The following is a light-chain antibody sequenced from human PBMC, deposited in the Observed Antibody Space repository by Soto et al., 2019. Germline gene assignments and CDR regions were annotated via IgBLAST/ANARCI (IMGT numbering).Light chain of an antibody. CDR3: SSYAGSNNFEV. Sequence: QSALTQPPSAAGSPGQSVTISCTGTSSDVGGYNYVSWYQQHPGKAPKLVIYEVSKRPSGVPDRFSGSKSGNTASLTVSGLQAEDEADYYCSSYAGSNNFEVFGTGTKVTVL. V-gene: IGLV2-8*01. CDR1: SSDVGGYNY. J-gene: IGLJ1*01. CDR2: EVS.